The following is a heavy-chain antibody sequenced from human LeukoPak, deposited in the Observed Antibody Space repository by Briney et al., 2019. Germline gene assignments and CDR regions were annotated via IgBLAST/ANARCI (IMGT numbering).Heavy chain of an antibody. D-gene: IGHD3-3*01. CDR3: ARAKQIPYYDFWSGTIDNWFDP. Sequence: ASVKVSCKASGYTFTSYAMHWVRQAPGQRLEWMGWINAGNGNTKYSQEFQGRVTITRDTSASTAYMELSSLRSEDMAVYYCARAKQIPYYDFWSGTIDNWFDPWGQGTLVTVSS. J-gene: IGHJ5*02. V-gene: IGHV1-3*03. CDR1: GYTFTSYA. CDR2: INAGNGNT.